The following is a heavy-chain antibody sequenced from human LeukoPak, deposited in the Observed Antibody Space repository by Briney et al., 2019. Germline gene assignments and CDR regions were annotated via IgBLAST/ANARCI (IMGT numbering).Heavy chain of an antibody. Sequence: GGSLRLSCAASGFTFSSYAMCWVRQAPGKGLEWVSAISGSGGSTYYADSVKGRFTISRDNSKNTLYLQMNSLRAEDTAVYYCAKGPTKGYCSSTSCYIVDWFDPWGQGTLVTVSS. CDR1: GFTFSSYA. J-gene: IGHJ5*02. V-gene: IGHV3-23*01. CDR3: AKGPTKGYCSSTSCYIVDWFDP. CDR2: ISGSGGST. D-gene: IGHD2-2*02.